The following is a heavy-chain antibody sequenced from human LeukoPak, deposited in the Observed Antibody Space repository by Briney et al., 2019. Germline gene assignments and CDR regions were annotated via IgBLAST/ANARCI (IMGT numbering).Heavy chain of an antibody. CDR1: GFTFSSYG. Sequence: GSLRLSCAASGFTFSSYGMHWVRQAPGKGLEWVAVISYDGSNKYYADSVKGRFTISRDNSKNTLYLQMNSLRAEDTAVYYCAKPGWGYQLPEYFQHWGQGTLVTVSS. V-gene: IGHV3-30*18. J-gene: IGHJ1*01. D-gene: IGHD2-2*01. CDR3: AKPGWGYQLPEYFQH. CDR2: ISYDGSNK.